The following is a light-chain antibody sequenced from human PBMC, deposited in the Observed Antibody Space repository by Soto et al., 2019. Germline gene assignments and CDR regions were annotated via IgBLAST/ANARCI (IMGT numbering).Light chain of an antibody. CDR3: QQYNSYST. CDR1: QSVSSR. CDR2: DAS. J-gene: IGKJ2*01. Sequence: DIQMTQSPSTLSASVGDRVAITCRASQSVSSRLAWYQRKPGKAPKLLIYDASTLESGVPSRFSGSGSGTEFTLTISSLQPEDFATYYCQQYNSYSTFGQGTKLEIK. V-gene: IGKV1-5*01.